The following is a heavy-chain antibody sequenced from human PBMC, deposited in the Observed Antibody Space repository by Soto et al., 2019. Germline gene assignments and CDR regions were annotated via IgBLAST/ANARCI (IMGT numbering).Heavy chain of an antibody. V-gene: IGHV3-74*01. J-gene: IGHJ4*02. CDR2: INSDGSST. CDR1: GFTFSSYW. CDR3: ARDPIPVPMYYFDY. D-gene: IGHD6-19*01. Sequence: GGSLRLSCAASGFTFSSYWMHWVRQAPGKGLVWVSRINSDGSSTSYADSVEGRFTISRDNAKNTLYLQMNSLRAEDTAVYFCARDPIPVPMYYFDYWGQGSLVTVSS.